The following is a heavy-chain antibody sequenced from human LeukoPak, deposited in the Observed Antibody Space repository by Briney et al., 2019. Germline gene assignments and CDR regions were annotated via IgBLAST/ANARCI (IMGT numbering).Heavy chain of an antibody. J-gene: IGHJ4*02. D-gene: IGHD3-16*01. CDR2: IKQDGSEK. Sequence: GGSLRLSCAASGFTFSNAWMNWVRQAPGKGLEWVANIKQDGSEKNYVDSVKGRFIISRDNAKNSLYLQMNTLRADDTAVYYCARDGFGTGSNWGQGTLVTVSS. V-gene: IGHV3-7*03. CDR3: ARDGFGTGSN. CDR1: GFTFSNAW.